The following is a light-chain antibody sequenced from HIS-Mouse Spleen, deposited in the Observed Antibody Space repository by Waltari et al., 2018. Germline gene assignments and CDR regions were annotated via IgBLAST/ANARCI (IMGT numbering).Light chain of an antibody. Sequence: DIQMTQSPSPLSASVGDRVTITCQASQDISNYVNWYQQKPGKAPKLLIYDASNLETGVPSRFSGSGSGTDFTFTISSLQPEDIATYYCQQYDNLPPFTFGPGTKVDIK. CDR1: QDISNY. J-gene: IGKJ3*01. CDR2: DAS. CDR3: QQYDNLPPFT. V-gene: IGKV1-33*01.